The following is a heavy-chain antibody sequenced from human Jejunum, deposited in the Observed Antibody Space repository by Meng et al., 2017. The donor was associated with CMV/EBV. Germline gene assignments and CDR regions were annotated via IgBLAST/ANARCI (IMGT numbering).Heavy chain of an antibody. CDR2: ISAYNGDT. D-gene: IGHD1-26*01. Sequence: QAQLVQSGGEVQKPVASVKVSCKASGYTFTNYGITWVRQAPGQGLEWMGWISAYNGDTNYAQTLQGRVTMTTDTSTSTAYMELRSLRPDDTAVYYCARVEVGITSGDYWGQGTLVTVSS. CDR1: GYTFTNYG. J-gene: IGHJ4*02. CDR3: ARVEVGITSGDY. V-gene: IGHV1-18*01.